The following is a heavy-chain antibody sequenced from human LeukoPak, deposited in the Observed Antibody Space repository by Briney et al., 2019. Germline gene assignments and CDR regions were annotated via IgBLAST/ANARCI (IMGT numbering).Heavy chain of an antibody. V-gene: IGHV1-18*01. Sequence: ASVKVSCKASGYTFTSYGISWVRQAPGQGLEWMGWISADNGDTNYAQKLQGSVTMTTDTSTSTAYRELRSLRSDDTAVYYCARDYYGTPPLDYWGQGTLVSVSS. CDR1: GYTFTSYG. CDR2: ISADNGDT. J-gene: IGHJ4*02. CDR3: ARDYYGTPPLDY. D-gene: IGHD3-10*01.